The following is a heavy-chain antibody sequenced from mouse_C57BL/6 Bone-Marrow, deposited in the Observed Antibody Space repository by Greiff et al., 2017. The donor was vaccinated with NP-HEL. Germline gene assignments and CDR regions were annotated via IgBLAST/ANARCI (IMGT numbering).Heavy chain of an antibody. V-gene: IGHV1-54*01. CDR1: GYAFTNYL. D-gene: IGHD5-1-1*01. Sequence: QVQLKQSGAELVRPGTSVKVSCKASGYAFTNYLIEWVKQRPGQGLEWIGVINPGSGGTNYNEKFKGKATLTADKSSSTAYMQLSSLTSEDSAVYFCASQCLRGDWFAYWGQGTLVTVSA. CDR3: ASQCLRGDWFAY. J-gene: IGHJ3*01. CDR2: INPGSGGT.